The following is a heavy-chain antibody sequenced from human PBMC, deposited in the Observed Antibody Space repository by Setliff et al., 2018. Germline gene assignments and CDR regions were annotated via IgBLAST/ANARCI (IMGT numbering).Heavy chain of an antibody. D-gene: IGHD3-22*01. J-gene: IGHJ3*02. CDR2: FHTGGST. CDR3: ARGGPQTYNYDSSGCYLGLAAFDI. V-gene: IGHV4-61*09. Sequence: PSETLSLTCTVSGDSISSGSYYWTWIRQPAGKGLEWIGHFHTGGSTNYNRSLRSRVSISVDTSKNQFSLKLSSVTAADTAVYYCARGGPQTYNYDSSGCYLGLAAFDIWGQGTMVTVSS. CDR1: GDSISSGSYY.